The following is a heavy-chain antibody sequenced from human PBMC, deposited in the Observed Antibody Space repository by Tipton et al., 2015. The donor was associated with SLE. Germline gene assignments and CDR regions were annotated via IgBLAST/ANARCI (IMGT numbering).Heavy chain of an antibody. CDR2: IHASGSSGST. J-gene: IGHJ2*01. CDR1: GGSISSGGHY. V-gene: IGHV4-61*02. Sequence: TLSLTCTVSGGSISSGGHYWSWIRQPAGKGLEWIGRIHASGSSGSTEYNPSLKSRVSMSLDTSKNQFSLNLTSVTAADTALYYCARDGVRKGWWFIDLWGRGTLVTVSS. D-gene: IGHD3-16*01. CDR3: ARDGVRKGWWFIDL.